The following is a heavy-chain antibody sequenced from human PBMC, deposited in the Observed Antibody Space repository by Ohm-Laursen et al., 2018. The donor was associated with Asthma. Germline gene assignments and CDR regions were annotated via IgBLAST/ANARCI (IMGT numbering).Heavy chain of an antibody. J-gene: IGHJ4*02. Sequence: SLRLSCTASGFTFSPYSMNWVRQAPGKGLEWVSYISKSTRTIKYADSVKGRFTISRDNAKNSLYLQMNSLRAEDTAVYYCATNLPYEAENYWGQGTLVTVSS. V-gene: IGHV3-48*01. CDR3: ATNLPYEAENY. CDR1: GFTFSPYS. D-gene: IGHD3-16*01. CDR2: ISKSTRTI.